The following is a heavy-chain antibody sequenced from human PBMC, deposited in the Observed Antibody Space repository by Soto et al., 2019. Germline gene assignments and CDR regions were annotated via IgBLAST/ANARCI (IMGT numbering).Heavy chain of an antibody. D-gene: IGHD3-10*01. CDR1: GGSISSGGYY. J-gene: IGHJ4*02. V-gene: IGHV4-31*03. CDR2: IYYSGST. Sequence: PSETLSLTCTVSGGSISSGGYYWSWIRQHPGKGLEWIGYIYYSGSTYYNPSLKSRVTISVDTSKNQFSLKLSSVTAADTAVYYCARDYGAGSYGIDYWGQGTLVTVSS. CDR3: ARDYGAGSYGIDY.